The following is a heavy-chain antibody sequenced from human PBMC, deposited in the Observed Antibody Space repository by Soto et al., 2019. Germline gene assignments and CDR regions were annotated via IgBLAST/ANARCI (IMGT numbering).Heavy chain of an antibody. D-gene: IGHD3-10*01. V-gene: IGHV1-2*04. J-gene: IGHJ4*02. Sequence: GXSXKVSCKASGYTXTDYYLDLVRQAPGQGLEWMGWINPNSGGTKYAKKFQDWVTMTRDTSIRTAYMELSRLTSDDTAVYYCVTASGSDKDRLHSWGPGTLAPVSS. CDR1: GYTXTDYY. CDR2: INPNSGGT. CDR3: VTASGSDKDRLHS.